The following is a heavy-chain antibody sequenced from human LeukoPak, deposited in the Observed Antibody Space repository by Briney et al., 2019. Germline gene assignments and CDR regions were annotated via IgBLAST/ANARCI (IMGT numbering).Heavy chain of an antibody. J-gene: IGHJ4*02. CDR2: MCTSGST. CDR1: GGSIRSYY. Sequence: SETLSLTCTVSGGSIRSYYWNWIRQSPGKGLEWIGRMCTSGSTDYNPSLQSRVSMSVDTSKNQFSLKLSSVTAADTAVYYCARDNLRSGLDYWGQGTRVTVSS. V-gene: IGHV4-4*07. CDR3: ARDNLRSGLDY. D-gene: IGHD3-22*01.